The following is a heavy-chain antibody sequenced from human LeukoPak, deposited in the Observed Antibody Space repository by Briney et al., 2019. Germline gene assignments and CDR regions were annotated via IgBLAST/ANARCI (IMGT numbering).Heavy chain of an antibody. CDR1: GFTFSSYE. CDR2: ISSSGSTI. J-gene: IGHJ6*03. V-gene: IGHV3-48*03. CDR3: AKDSCSSTSCPWSYYYYYMDV. D-gene: IGHD2-2*01. Sequence: GGSLRLSCAASGFTFSSYEMNWVRQAPGKGLEWVSYISSSGSTIYYADSVKGRFTISRDNSKNSLYLQMNSLRAEDTALYYCAKDSCSSTSCPWSYYYYYMDVWGKGTTVTVSS.